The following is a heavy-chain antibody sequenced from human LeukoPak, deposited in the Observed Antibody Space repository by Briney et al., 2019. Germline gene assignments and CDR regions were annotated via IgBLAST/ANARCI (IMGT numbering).Heavy chain of an antibody. CDR1: GFTFSSYS. D-gene: IGHD3-10*01. CDR2: ISSSSSYI. V-gene: IGHV3-21*01. CDR3: ARSMVREKPT. J-gene: IGHJ5*02. Sequence: GGSLRLSCAASGFTFSSYSMNWVRQAPGKGREWVSSISSSSSYIYYADSVKGRFTISRDNAKNSLYLQMNSLRAEDTAVYYCARSMVREKPTWGQGTLVTVSS.